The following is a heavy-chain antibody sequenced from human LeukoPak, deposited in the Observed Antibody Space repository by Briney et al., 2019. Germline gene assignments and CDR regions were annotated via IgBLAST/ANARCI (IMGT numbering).Heavy chain of an antibody. CDR3: AKRGCSSTNCYGEISTGRNFDY. Sequence: GGSLRLSCAVSGFTFSSYAMSWVRQAPGKGLEWVSAISGSGGSTFYADSVKGRFTISRDSSKNTLYLQMDSLRAEDTAVYYCAKRGCSSTNCYGEISTGRNFDYWGQGTLVTVSS. D-gene: IGHD2-2*01. CDR2: ISGSGGST. J-gene: IGHJ4*02. V-gene: IGHV3-23*01. CDR1: GFTFSSYA.